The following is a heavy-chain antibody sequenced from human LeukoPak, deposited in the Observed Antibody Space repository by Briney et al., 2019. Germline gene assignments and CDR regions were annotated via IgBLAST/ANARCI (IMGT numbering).Heavy chain of an antibody. CDR1: GFTFSNYD. CDR2: ISSDASAI. J-gene: IGHJ4*02. CDR3: ARDLTGDSSHDY. Sequence: GGSLRLSCAASGFTFSNYDMNWVRQAPGKGLEWVSYISSDASAIYYADSVKGRFTISRDNAKDSLYLQMNSLRAEDTAVYYCARDLTGDSSHDYWGQGTLVTVSS. V-gene: IGHV3-48*03. D-gene: IGHD3-22*01.